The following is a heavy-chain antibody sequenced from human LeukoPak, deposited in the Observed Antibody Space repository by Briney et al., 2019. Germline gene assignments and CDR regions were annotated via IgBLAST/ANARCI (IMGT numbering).Heavy chain of an antibody. Sequence: SETLSLTCAVYGGSFSGYYWSWIRQPPGKGLEWIGEINHSGSTNYNPSLKSRVTISVDTSKNQFSLKLSSVTAADTAVYYCARASRYFDWLFNWFDPWGQGTLVTLSS. CDR2: INHSGST. CDR1: GGSFSGYY. V-gene: IGHV4-34*01. J-gene: IGHJ5*02. D-gene: IGHD3-9*01. CDR3: ARASRYFDWLFNWFDP.